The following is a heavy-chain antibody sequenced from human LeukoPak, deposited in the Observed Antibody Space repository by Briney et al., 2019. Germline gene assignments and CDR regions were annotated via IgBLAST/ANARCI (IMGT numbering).Heavy chain of an antibody. V-gene: IGHV3-7*01. D-gene: IGHD2/OR15-2a*01. CDR2: IKQDGGAK. Sequence: GESLRLSCAASGFTFTNYWMNWLRQAPGKGLEWVANIKQDGGAKNYVDSVKGRFTISRDNAKNSLYLQMNNLRVEDTAVYYCARERVTTTSFDYWGQGVLVTVSS. CDR1: GFTFTNYW. CDR3: ARERVTTTSFDY. J-gene: IGHJ4*02.